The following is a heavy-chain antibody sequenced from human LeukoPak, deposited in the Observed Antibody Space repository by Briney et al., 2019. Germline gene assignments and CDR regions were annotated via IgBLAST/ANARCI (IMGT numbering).Heavy chain of an antibody. CDR3: TSRVVTTNDY. CDR2: IITKADGGTT. CDR1: GFTFSNAY. D-gene: IGHD2-21*02. Sequence: GGSLRLSCVASGFTFSNAYMNWVRQAPGEGLEWVGRIITKADGGTTDCSAPVRCRLTIPLDASRNILYLQMDSLKIEDTAVYYCTSRVVTTNDYWGQGTLVTVSS. J-gene: IGHJ4*02. V-gene: IGHV3-15*01.